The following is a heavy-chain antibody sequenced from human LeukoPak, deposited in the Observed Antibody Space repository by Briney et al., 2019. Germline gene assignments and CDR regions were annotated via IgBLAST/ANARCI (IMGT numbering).Heavy chain of an antibody. V-gene: IGHV4-61*02. CDR3: ARGPPGRGRQWLNDNWFDP. D-gene: IGHD6-19*01. Sequence: SQTLSLTCTVSGGSISSGRYYWSWIRQPAGKGLEWTGRIYTSGSTNYNPSLKSRVTISVDTSKNQFSLKLSSVTAADTAVYYCARGPPGRGRQWLNDNWFDPWGQGTLVTVSS. CDR2: IYTSGST. CDR1: GGSISSGRYY. J-gene: IGHJ5*02.